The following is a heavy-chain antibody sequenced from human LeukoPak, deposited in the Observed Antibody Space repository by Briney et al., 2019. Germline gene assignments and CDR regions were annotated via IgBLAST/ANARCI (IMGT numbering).Heavy chain of an antibody. CDR3: ARGSIAAAPYYFDY. V-gene: IGHV4-34*01. CDR2: INHSGST. J-gene: IGHJ4*02. CDR1: GGSFSGYY. Sequence: SETLSLTCAVYGGSFSGYYWSWIRQPPGKGLEWIREINHSGSTNYNPSLKSRVTVSVDTSKNQFSLKLSSVTAADTAVYYCARGSIAAAPYYFDYWGQGTLVTVSS. D-gene: IGHD6-13*01.